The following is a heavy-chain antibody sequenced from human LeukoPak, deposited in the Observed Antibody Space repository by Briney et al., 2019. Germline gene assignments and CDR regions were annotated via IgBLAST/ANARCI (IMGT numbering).Heavy chain of an antibody. D-gene: IGHD3-22*01. J-gene: IGHJ4*02. CDR1: GFTFSSYG. CDR2: IRYDGSNK. CDR3: AKAVVPVISQHYFDY. V-gene: IGHV3-30*02. Sequence: GGSLRLSCAASGFTFSSYGMHWVRQAPGKGLEWVAFIRYDGSNKYYADSVKSRFTISRDNSKNTLYLQMNSLRAEDTAVYYCAKAVVPVISQHYFDYWGQGTLVTVSS.